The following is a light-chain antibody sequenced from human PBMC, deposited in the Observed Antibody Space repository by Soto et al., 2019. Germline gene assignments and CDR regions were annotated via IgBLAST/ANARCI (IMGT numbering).Light chain of an antibody. J-gene: IGKJ4*01. CDR1: QSVSWY. V-gene: IGKV3-11*01. CDR3: HQRSNWPST. Sequence: EIVLTQSPATLSLSPGERATLSCRASQSVSWYLAWYQQKPGQAPRLLIYDASNRATGIPARFSGSGSGTDFTLALTSVEPEDFAVYYCHQRSNWPSTFGGGTKVEIK. CDR2: DAS.